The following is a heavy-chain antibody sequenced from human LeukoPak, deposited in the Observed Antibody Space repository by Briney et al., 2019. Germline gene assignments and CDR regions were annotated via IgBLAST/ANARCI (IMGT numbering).Heavy chain of an antibody. CDR3: ARVRYSSSPRGSYNWFDP. CDR2: INPNSGGT. Sequence: ASVKVSCKASGYTFTGYYMHWVRQAPGQGLEWMGWINPNSGGTNYAQRFQGRVTMTRDTSISTAYMELSRLRSDDTAVYYCARVRYSSSPRGSYNWFDPWGQGTLVTVSS. D-gene: IGHD6-13*01. J-gene: IGHJ5*02. CDR1: GYTFTGYY. V-gene: IGHV1-2*02.